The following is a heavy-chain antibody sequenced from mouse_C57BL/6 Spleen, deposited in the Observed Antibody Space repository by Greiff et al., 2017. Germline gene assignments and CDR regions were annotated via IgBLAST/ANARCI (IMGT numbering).Heavy chain of an antibody. V-gene: IGHV1-69*01. D-gene: IGHD1-1*01. CDR3: ARSLYYGSSPYFDY. CDR1: GYTFTSYW. CDR2: IDPSDSYT. Sequence: VQLQQPGAELVMPGASVKLSCKASGYTFTSYWMHWVKQRPGQGLEWIGEIDPSDSYTNYNQKFKGKSTLTVDKSSSTAYMQLSSLTSEDSAVYYCARSLYYGSSPYFDYWGQGTTLTVSS. J-gene: IGHJ2*01.